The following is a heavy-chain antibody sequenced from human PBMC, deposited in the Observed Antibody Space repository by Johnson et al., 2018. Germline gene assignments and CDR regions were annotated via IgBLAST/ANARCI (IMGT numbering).Heavy chain of an antibody. D-gene: IGHD1-26*01. V-gene: IGHV4-59*02. J-gene: IGHJ3*02. Sequence: QVQLQESGPGLLKPSETLSLTCTVSGGSVSSSYWSWIRQPPGKGVEWIGYVSYSGSTDYSPSLKSRLTISLDTSKNQFSLKLTSVTTADTAVYYCAKCGGGSTGVGYAYDIWGQGTMVTVSS. CDR1: GGSVSSSY. CDR2: VSYSGST. CDR3: AKCGGGSTGVGYAYDI.